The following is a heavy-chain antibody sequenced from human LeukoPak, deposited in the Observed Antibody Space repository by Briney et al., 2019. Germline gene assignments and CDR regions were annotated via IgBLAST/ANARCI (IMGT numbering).Heavy chain of an antibody. Sequence: GGSLRLSCAASGFTFSNYWMSWVRQAPGKGLEWVASMKHDGSEKHYLDSVKGRFIISRDNAKNSVYLQINALRAEDTAVYYCARKNGMDVWGRGTTVTVSS. CDR2: MKHDGSEK. V-gene: IGHV3-7*01. D-gene: IGHD2/OR15-2a*01. J-gene: IGHJ6*02. CDR3: ARKNGMDV. CDR1: GFTFSNYW.